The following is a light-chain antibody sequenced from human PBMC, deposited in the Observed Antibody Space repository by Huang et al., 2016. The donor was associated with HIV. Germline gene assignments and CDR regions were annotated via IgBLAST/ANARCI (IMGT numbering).Light chain of an antibody. CDR3: QQYNNWPYT. CDR1: QSVGSK. Sequence: VMTQTPATLSVSPGARATLSCRASQSVGSKLAWFQQKPGQAPRLLIHGASTRATGSPARFSGSGSGTEFTRTISSLQSEDFAVYYCQQYNNWPYTFGQGTKLEIK. J-gene: IGKJ2*01. CDR2: GAS. V-gene: IGKV3-15*01.